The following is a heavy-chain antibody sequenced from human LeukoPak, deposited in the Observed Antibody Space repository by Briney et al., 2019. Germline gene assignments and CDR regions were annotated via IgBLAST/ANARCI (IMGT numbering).Heavy chain of an antibody. CDR1: GGSISSYY. CDR2: IYYSGST. D-gene: IGHD6-13*01. Sequence: PSETLSLTCTVSGGSISSYYWSWIRQPPGKGLEWIGYIYYSGSTNYNPSLKSRVTISVDTSKNQLSLKLSSVTAADTAVYYCARGRYSSSWYYFDYWGQGTLVTVSS. J-gene: IGHJ4*02. V-gene: IGHV4-59*01. CDR3: ARGRYSSSWYYFDY.